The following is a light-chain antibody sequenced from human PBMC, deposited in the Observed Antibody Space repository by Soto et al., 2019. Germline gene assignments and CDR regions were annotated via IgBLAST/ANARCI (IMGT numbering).Light chain of an antibody. Sequence: EIVLTQSPATLSLSPGESATLSCRATRSVSSYLAWYQQKPGQAPRLLIYDASSRPTDIPARFSGSGSGTDFTLTISILEPEDFEIFYCQQRSNWPITFGQVTRLEIK. CDR2: DAS. CDR3: QQRSNWPIT. V-gene: IGKV3-11*01. J-gene: IGKJ5*01. CDR1: RSVSSY.